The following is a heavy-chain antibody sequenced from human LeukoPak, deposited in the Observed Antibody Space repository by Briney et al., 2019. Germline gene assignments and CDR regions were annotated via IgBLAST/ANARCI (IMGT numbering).Heavy chain of an antibody. J-gene: IGHJ4*02. Sequence: SETLSLTCTVSGGSISSYYWSWIRQPPGKGLEWIGYIYYSGSTNYNPSLKSRVTISVDTSKNQFSLKLSSVTAADTAVYYCARGSSSGVSRPLDYWGQGTLVTVSS. D-gene: IGHD6-19*01. V-gene: IGHV4-59*01. CDR3: ARGSSSGVSRPLDY. CDR2: IYYSGST. CDR1: GGSISSYY.